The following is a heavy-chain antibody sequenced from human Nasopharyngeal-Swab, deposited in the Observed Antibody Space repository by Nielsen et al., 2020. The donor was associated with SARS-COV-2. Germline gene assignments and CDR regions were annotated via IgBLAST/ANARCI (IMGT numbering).Heavy chain of an antibody. Sequence: GGSLRLSCAASGFTFNNYNFNWVRQAPGKGLEWVSYISSSSSTIYYADSVKGRFTISRDNAKNSLYLQMNGLRAEDTAVYYCARDGYSSSWTLFAEYFQHWGQGTLVTVSS. D-gene: IGHD6-13*01. CDR2: ISSSSSTI. CDR3: ARDGYSSSWTLFAEYFQH. V-gene: IGHV3-48*04. J-gene: IGHJ1*01. CDR1: GFTFNNYN.